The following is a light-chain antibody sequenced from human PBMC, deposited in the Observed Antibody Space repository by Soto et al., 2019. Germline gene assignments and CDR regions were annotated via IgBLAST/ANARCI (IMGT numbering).Light chain of an antibody. CDR1: SSNIGRDT. J-gene: IGLJ3*02. CDR3: AAWDGSLNGWV. Sequence: QSVLTQPPSASGTTGQRVTISCSGSSSNIGRDTVNWYQQLPGMAPKLLIYSNNRRPSGVPDRFSGSKSGTSASLAISGLQFEDEADYYCAAWDGSLNGWVFGGGTKLTVL. V-gene: IGLV1-44*01. CDR2: SNN.